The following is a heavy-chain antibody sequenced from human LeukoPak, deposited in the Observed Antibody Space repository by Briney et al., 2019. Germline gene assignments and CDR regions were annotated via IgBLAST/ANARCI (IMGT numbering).Heavy chain of an antibody. CDR3: ASSRGAAMANDAFDI. V-gene: IGHV3-21*01. CDR1: GFTFSSYS. CDR2: ISSSSSYI. J-gene: IGHJ3*02. Sequence: GGSLRLSCAASGFTFSSYSMNWVRQAPGKGLEWVSSISSSSSYIYYADSVKGRFTISRDNAKNSLYLQMNSLRAEDTAVYYCASSRGAAMANDAFDIWGQGTMVTVSS. D-gene: IGHD5-18*01.